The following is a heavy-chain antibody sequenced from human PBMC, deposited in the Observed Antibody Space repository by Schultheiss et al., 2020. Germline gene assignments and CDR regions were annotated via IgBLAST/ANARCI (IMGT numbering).Heavy chain of an antibody. Sequence: GGSLRLSCAASGFTFSSYSMNWVRQAPGKGLEWVSYISSSSSTIYYADSVKGRFTISRDNAKNSLYLQMNSLRAEDTAVYYCAVEMTTVPKGGGFDYWGQGTLVTVSS. CDR1: GFTFSSYS. D-gene: IGHD4-17*01. J-gene: IGHJ4*02. V-gene: IGHV3-48*01. CDR3: AVEMTTVPKGGGFDY. CDR2: ISSSSSTI.